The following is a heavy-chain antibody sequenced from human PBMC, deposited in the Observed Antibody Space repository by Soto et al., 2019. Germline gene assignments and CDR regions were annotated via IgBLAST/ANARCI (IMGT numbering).Heavy chain of an antibody. Sequence: GGSLRLSCAASGFTFSSYSMNWVRQAPGKGLEWVSFISSSSSYIYYADSVKGRFTISRDNAKNSLYLQMNSLRGEETAVYYCARDPFPLVDCSGSSCYGPFDYWGQGTLVTVSS. V-gene: IGHV3-21*01. CDR2: ISSSSSYI. D-gene: IGHD2-2*01. CDR1: GFTFSSYS. CDR3: ARDPFPLVDCSGSSCYGPFDY. J-gene: IGHJ4*02.